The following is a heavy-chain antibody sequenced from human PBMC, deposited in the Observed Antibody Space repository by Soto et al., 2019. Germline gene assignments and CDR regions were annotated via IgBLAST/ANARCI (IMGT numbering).Heavy chain of an antibody. V-gene: IGHV4-39*01. D-gene: IGHD6-19*01. Sequence: QLQLQESGPGLVKPSETLSLTCTVSGGSISSSSYYWGWIRQPPGKGLEWIGNIYYSGNAHYNPSIKSRVTISVDTYKNHFSLKLSSVTAADTAVYYCASTESDPGIAVADTFDYWGQGALVTVSS. CDR3: ASTESDPGIAVADTFDY. CDR2: IYYSGNA. J-gene: IGHJ4*02. CDR1: GGSISSSSYY.